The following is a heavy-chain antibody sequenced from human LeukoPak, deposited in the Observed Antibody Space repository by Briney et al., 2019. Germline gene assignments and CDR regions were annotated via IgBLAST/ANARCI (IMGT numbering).Heavy chain of an antibody. CDR2: INPNSGGT. CDR3: ARDTDIVVVVAATRGNWFDP. V-gene: IGHV1-2*02. D-gene: IGHD2-15*01. Sequence: GASVKVSCKASGYTFTGYYMHWVRQAPGQGLEWMGWINPNSGGTNYAQKFQGRVTMTRDTSISTAYMELSRPRSDDTAVYYCARDTDIVVVVAATRGNWFDPWGQGTLVTVSS. J-gene: IGHJ5*02. CDR1: GYTFTGYY.